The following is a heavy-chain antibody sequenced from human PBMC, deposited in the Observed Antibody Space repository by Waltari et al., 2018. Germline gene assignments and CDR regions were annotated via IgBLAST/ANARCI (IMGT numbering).Heavy chain of an antibody. Sequence: EVQLVESGGGLIQPGGSLRLSCAASGFSVSSNYMSWVRQAPGEGLGWVSVIYSGGDTKYADSVKGRFIISRDNSKNMLYLQMNSLRADDTAVYYCASNKGWYGDGYFDNWGQGTLVTVSS. V-gene: IGHV3-53*01. CDR1: GFSVSSNY. D-gene: IGHD6-19*01. CDR3: ASNKGWYGDGYFDN. CDR2: IYSGGDT. J-gene: IGHJ4*02.